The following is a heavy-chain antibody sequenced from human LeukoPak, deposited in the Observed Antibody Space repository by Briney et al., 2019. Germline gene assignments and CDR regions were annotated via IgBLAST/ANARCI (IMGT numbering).Heavy chain of an antibody. J-gene: IGHJ4*02. CDR2: IKEDGSEK. V-gene: IGHV3-7*01. D-gene: IGHD1-1*01. CDR1: GFTFSTIW. Sequence: GGSLRLSCAASGFTFSTIWMSWVRQAPGKGLEWVANIKEDGSEKYYVDSMKGRFTVSRENAKNSLYLQMDSLRAEDTAVYYCARGGTFVSDYWGQGTLVTVSS. CDR3: ARGGTFVSDY.